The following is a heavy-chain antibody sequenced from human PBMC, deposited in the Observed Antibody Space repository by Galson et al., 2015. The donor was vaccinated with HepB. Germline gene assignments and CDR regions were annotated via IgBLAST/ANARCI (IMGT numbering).Heavy chain of an antibody. J-gene: IGHJ4*02. D-gene: IGHD3-10*01. Sequence: SLRLSCAASGFTFTNAWMNWVRQAPGEGLEWVGRIKSKTDGGTTDYAAPVKGRFSFSRDDSKNTLYLQMNSLKTEDTALYFCVTDPLGELAVWGQGTLVTVSS. CDR1: GFTFTNAW. CDR2: IKSKTDGGTT. CDR3: VTDPLGELAV. V-gene: IGHV3-15*07.